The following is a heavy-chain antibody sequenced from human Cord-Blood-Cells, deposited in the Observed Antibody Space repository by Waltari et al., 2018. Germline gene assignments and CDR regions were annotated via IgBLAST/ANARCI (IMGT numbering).Heavy chain of an antibody. Sequence: EVQLVESGGGMVKPGGSLSLSCAASGFTFSSYRMNWVRQAPGKGLEWVSSISSSISYIYYADSVKGRFTISRDNAKNSLYLQMNSLRAEDTAVYYCARDFKPWYFDLWGRGTLVTVSS. CDR3: ARDFKPWYFDL. J-gene: IGHJ2*01. CDR2: ISSSISYI. CDR1: GFTFSSYR. V-gene: IGHV3-21*01.